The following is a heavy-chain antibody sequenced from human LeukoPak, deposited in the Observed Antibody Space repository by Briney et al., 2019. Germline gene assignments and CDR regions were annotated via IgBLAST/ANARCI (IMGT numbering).Heavy chain of an antibody. J-gene: IGHJ5*02. D-gene: IGHD3-3*01. CDR1: GGSISSGSYY. V-gene: IGHV4-61*02. Sequence: ASQTLSLTCTVSGGSISSGSYYWSWIRQPAGKGLEWIGRIYTSGSTNYNPPLKSRVTISVDTSKNQFSLKLSSVTAADTAVYYCARVVTIFGVVIIPGWFDPWGQGTLVTVSS. CDR3: ARVVTIFGVVIIPGWFDP. CDR2: IYTSGST.